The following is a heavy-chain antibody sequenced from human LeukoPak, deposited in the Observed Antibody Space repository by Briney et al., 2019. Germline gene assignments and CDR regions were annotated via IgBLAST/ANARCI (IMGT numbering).Heavy chain of an antibody. CDR3: ARVAGGAFDY. D-gene: IGHD3-10*01. J-gene: IGHJ4*02. CDR1: GFTFSSYW. V-gene: IGHV3-74*01. Sequence: GGSRRLSCAASGFTFSSYWMHWVRHAPGKGLVWVSRINTDGSSTIYADSVKGRFTISRDNAKNTLYLQMNSLRAEDTAIYYCARVAGGAFDYWGQGSLVTVSS. CDR2: INTDGSST.